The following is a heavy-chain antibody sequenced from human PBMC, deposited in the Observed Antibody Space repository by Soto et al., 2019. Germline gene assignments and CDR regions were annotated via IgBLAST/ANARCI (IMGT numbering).Heavy chain of an antibody. CDR1: GFTVSSNY. J-gene: IGHJ6*02. Sequence: EVLLVESGGGLIQPGGSLRLSCAASGFTVSSNYMSWDRQAPGKGLEWVSVIYSGGSTYYADSVKGRFTISRDNSKNTLYLQMNSLRAEDTAVYYCAREAYGDLGGMDVWGQGTTVTVSS. CDR3: AREAYGDLGGMDV. CDR2: IYSGGST. V-gene: IGHV3-53*01. D-gene: IGHD4-17*01.